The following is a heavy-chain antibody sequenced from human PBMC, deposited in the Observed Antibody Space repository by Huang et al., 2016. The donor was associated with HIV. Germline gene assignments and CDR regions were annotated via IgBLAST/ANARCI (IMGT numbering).Heavy chain of an antibody. CDR2: INPNTVNP. Sequence: QVQLVQSGSELKKPGASVKVSCKVSGYTFTDYQISWVRQATGKELEWMGLINPNTVNPTYAQGFTGRVVFSLDTSVSTAYLQISSLKAEDTAVYFCARDSGYYRYFDYWGQGTLVTVSS. CDR1: GYTFTDYQ. CDR3: ARDSGYYRYFDY. V-gene: IGHV7-4-1*02. J-gene: IGHJ4*02. D-gene: IGHD3-22*01.